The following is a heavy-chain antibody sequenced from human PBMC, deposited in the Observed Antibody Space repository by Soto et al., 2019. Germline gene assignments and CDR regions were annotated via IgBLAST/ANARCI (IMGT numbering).Heavy chain of an antibody. V-gene: IGHV3-48*04. J-gene: IGHJ4*02. D-gene: IGHD3-3*01. CDR2: ISDTSRAI. CDR1: KFAFSSYS. CDR3: ARDLRYDFWTGFATTGY. Sequence: EVYLVESGGGLVQPGGSLRLTCAASKFAFSSYSMNWVRQAPGKGLEWISNISDTSRAIYYADSVKGRFTISRDNAKNLLFLQMNSLRAEDTAVYYCARDLRYDFWTGFATTGYWGQGTLVTVSS.